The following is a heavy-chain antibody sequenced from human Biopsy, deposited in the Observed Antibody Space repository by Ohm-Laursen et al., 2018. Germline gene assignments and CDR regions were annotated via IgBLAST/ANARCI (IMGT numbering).Heavy chain of an antibody. CDR2: INHSGRT. Sequence: PSDTLSLTCTVYGESFNGYYWSWIRQTPGKGLEWIGEINHSGRTNYNPSLKSRVTISVDTSKNQFSLKVRSVTAADTAVYYCVRGVDYYDPYHYYALDVWGQGTTVTDSS. V-gene: IGHV4-34*01. D-gene: IGHD3-22*01. J-gene: IGHJ6*02. CDR1: GESFNGYY. CDR3: VRGVDYYDPYHYYALDV.